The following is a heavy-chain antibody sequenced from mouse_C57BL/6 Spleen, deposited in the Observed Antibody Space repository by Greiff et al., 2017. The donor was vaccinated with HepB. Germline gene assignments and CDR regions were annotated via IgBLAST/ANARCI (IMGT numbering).Heavy chain of an antibody. J-gene: IGHJ4*01. Sequence: DVKLVESEGGLVQPGSSMKLSCTASGFTFSDYYMAWVRQVPEKGLEWVANINYDGSSTYYLDSLKSRFIISRDNAKNILYLQMSSLKSEDTATYYCARDQGVGSMDYWGQGTSVTVSS. V-gene: IGHV5-16*01. CDR2: INYDGSST. D-gene: IGHD1-1*01. CDR3: ARDQGVGSMDY. CDR1: GFTFSDYY.